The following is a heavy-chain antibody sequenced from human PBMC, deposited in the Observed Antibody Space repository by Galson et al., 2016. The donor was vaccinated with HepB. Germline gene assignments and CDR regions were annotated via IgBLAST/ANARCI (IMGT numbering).Heavy chain of an antibody. J-gene: IGHJ6*02. D-gene: IGHD7-27*01. CDR2: ISTYNGNT. CDR3: VRGGLGV. Sequence: SVKVSCKASGYTFINYGISWVRQTPGQGLEWMGWISTYNGNTKYAQKLQDRPTMTTDTPTSTAYMELRSLRYDDTAVYYCVRGGLGVWGQGTTVTVSS. CDR1: GYTFINYG. V-gene: IGHV1-18*01.